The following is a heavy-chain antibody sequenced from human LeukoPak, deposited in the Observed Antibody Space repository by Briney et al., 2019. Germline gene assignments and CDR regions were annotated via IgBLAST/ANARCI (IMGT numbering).Heavy chain of an antibody. CDR2: IYTSGSI. J-gene: IGHJ5*02. CDR3: AREASDKGSYYTNWFDP. Sequence: PSETLSLTCTVSGGSISSYYWSWIRQPAGKGLEWIGRIYTSGSINYNPSLKSRVTMSVDTSKNQFSLKLSSVTAADTAVYYCAREASDKGSYYTNWFDPWGQGTLVTVSS. V-gene: IGHV4-4*07. CDR1: GGSISSYY. D-gene: IGHD3-10*01.